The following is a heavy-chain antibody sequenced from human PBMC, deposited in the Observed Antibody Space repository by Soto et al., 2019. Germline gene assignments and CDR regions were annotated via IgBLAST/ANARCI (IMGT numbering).Heavy chain of an antibody. Sequence: PGGSLRLSCGASGLTFTNYAINWVRQAPGRGLEWASGISASGGRTYYADSVKGRFTSSRDNSKNTVFLQMNSLRAEDTTVYYCAGDSYGGAFDIWGQGTMVTVSS. CDR1: GLTFTNYA. CDR3: AGDSYGGAFDI. D-gene: IGHD3-16*01. V-gene: IGHV3-23*01. CDR2: ISASGGRT. J-gene: IGHJ3*02.